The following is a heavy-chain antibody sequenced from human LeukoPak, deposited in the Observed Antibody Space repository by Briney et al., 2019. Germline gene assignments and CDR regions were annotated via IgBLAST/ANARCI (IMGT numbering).Heavy chain of an antibody. D-gene: IGHD3-22*01. CDR1: GFTFSTYS. CDR2: IFPNGRNT. V-gene: IGHV3-21*04. CDR3: GGVTTYYSYAVDV. J-gene: IGHJ6*02. Sequence: GGSLRLSCAASGFTFSTYSMTWARQAPGKGLEWVSSIFPNGRNTYYADSVKGRFTISRDNAKNSLYLHMSSLRAEDTAVYYCGGVTTYYSYAVDVWGQGTTVTVSS.